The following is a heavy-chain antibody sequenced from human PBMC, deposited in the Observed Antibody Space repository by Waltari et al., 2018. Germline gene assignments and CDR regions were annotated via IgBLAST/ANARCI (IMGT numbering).Heavy chain of an antibody. CDR1: W. CDR3: ARDRGRGLYLDS. D-gene: IGHD2-15*01. CDR2: VLRSGRS. V-gene: IGHV4-4*01. J-gene: IGHJ4*02. Sequence: WGSRVGQPPGKGRGCIGQVLRSGRSNYNPPLESRVTVSIDTFNSQFSLEVTSATAADTALYFCARDRGRGLYLDSWGRGILVTVSP.